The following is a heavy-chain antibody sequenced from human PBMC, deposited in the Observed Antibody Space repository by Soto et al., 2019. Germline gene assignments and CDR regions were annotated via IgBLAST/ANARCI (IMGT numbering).Heavy chain of an antibody. J-gene: IGHJ4*02. Sequence: VGSLRLSGAASGFSFSSYTMTWVRQAPGKGLDWVSSINSISNYIYYADSVKGRFTISRDNAKNSLYLQMNALRDDDTAVYYCARAYGDYYYFDWWGQGTLVTVSS. D-gene: IGHD4-17*01. CDR2: INSISNYI. V-gene: IGHV3-21*01. CDR3: ARAYGDYYYFDW. CDR1: GFSFSSYT.